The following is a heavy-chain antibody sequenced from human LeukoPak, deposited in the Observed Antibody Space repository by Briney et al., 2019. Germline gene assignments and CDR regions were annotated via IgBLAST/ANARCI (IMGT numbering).Heavy chain of an antibody. CDR2: ISGSGDST. CDR1: GFTLSSYA. V-gene: IGHV3-23*01. Sequence: PGGSLRLSCAASGFTLSSYAMAWVRQAPGRGLEWVSGISGSGDSTYYADSVKGRFTISRDKSKKTLYLQMNSLRAEDTAVYYCAKDRVYCTSTSCQTYYFDYWGQGTLVTVSS. D-gene: IGHD2-2*01. J-gene: IGHJ4*02. CDR3: AKDRVYCTSTSCQTYYFDY.